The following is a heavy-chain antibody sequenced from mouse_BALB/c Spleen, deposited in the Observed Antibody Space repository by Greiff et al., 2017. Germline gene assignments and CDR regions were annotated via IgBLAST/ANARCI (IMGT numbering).Heavy chain of an antibody. D-gene: IGHD2-10*02. CDR2: IRNKANGYTT. V-gene: IGHV7-3*02. Sequence: DVKLVESGGGLVQPGGSLRLSCATSGFTFTDYYMSWVRQPPGKALEWLGFIRNKANGYTTEYSASVKGRFTISRDNSQSILYLQMNTLRAEDSATYYCARDKYGNLYAMDYWGQGTSVTVSS. CDR1: GFTFTDYY. J-gene: IGHJ4*01. CDR3: ARDKYGNLYAMDY.